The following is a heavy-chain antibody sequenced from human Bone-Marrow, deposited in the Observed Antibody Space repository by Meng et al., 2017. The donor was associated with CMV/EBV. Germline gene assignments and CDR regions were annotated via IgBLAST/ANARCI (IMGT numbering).Heavy chain of an antibody. Sequence: ASVKVSCKASGYTFTSYGISWVRQAPGQGLEWMGWISAYNGNTNYAQKLQGRVTMTTDTSTSTAYMELRSLRSDDTAVYYCARDLDIVVVPAADPPKYGMDVWGPGPAVTVYS. CDR2: ISAYNGNT. D-gene: IGHD2-2*01. CDR1: GYTFTSYG. J-gene: IGHJ6*01. CDR3: ARDLDIVVVPAADPPKYGMDV. V-gene: IGHV1-18*01.